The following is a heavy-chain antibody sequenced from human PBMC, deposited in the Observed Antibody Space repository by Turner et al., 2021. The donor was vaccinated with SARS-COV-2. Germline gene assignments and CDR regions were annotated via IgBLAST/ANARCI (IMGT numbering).Heavy chain of an antibody. D-gene: IGHD2-15*01. V-gene: IGHV3-30*18. Sequence: QVQLVEAGGVVVQPGLCLRLSCAASGSPVGSDGMNWVRQAPGKGLEWVAVTSYDGSNKYYAASVKGRFTISRDNSKNTLYLQMNSLRAEDTAVYYCAKVVSPYCSGGSCYSSPADYWGQGTLVTVSS. CDR3: AKVVSPYCSGGSCYSSPADY. J-gene: IGHJ4*02. CDR1: GSPVGSDG. CDR2: TSYDGSNK.